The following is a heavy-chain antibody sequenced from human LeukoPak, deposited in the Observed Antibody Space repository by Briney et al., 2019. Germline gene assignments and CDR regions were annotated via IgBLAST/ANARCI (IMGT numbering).Heavy chain of an antibody. D-gene: IGHD2-2*01. Sequence: GGSLRLSCATSGFIFSSYGMHWVRQAPGKGLEWVAVIWYDGSNKYYADSVKGRFTISRDNSKNTLYLQMNSLRAEDTAVYYCAKDIYLGYCSSTSCYGFDYWGQGTLVTVSS. CDR1: GFIFSSYG. CDR3: AKDIYLGYCSSTSCYGFDY. CDR2: IWYDGSNK. J-gene: IGHJ4*02. V-gene: IGHV3-33*06.